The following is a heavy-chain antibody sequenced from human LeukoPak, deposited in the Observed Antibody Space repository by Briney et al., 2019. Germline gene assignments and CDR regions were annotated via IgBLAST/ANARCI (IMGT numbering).Heavy chain of an antibody. Sequence: ASVKVSCKAFGYTFTSYYMHWVRQAPGQGLEWMGIINPSGGSTSYAQKFQGRVTMTRDMSTSTVYMELSSLRSEDTAVYYCARDRWLLLREIDYWGQGTLVTVSS. CDR2: INPSGGST. V-gene: IGHV1-46*01. D-gene: IGHD3-22*01. CDR3: ARDRWLLLREIDY. J-gene: IGHJ4*02. CDR1: GYTFTSYY.